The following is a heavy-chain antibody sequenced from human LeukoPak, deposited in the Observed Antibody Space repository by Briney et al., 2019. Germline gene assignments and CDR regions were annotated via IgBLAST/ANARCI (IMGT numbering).Heavy chain of an antibody. CDR1: GFIFSTYN. Sequence: GGSLRLSCTASGFIFSTYNMNWVRQAPGKGLEWVSSISSSSSYIYYADSVKGRFTISRDNAKNSLYLQMNSLRAEDTAVYYCARESRQWLVLGGVDYWGQGTLVTVSS. J-gene: IGHJ4*02. CDR2: ISSSSSYI. V-gene: IGHV3-21*01. CDR3: ARESRQWLVLGGVDY. D-gene: IGHD6-19*01.